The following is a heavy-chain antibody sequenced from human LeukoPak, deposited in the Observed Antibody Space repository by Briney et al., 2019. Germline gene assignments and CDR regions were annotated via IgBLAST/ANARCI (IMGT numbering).Heavy chain of an antibody. CDR3: AKVYCLIIRCPRPFDY. CDR2: ISGSGGST. Sequence: GGSLRLSCAASGFTFSSYAMSWVRQAPGKGLEWVSGISGSGGSTHYADSVKGRFTISRDNSKNTLYLQMNSLRAEDTAVYYCAKVYCLIIRCPRPFDYWGQGTLVPVSS. CDR1: GFTFSSYA. V-gene: IGHV3-23*01. D-gene: IGHD5/OR15-5a*01. J-gene: IGHJ4*02.